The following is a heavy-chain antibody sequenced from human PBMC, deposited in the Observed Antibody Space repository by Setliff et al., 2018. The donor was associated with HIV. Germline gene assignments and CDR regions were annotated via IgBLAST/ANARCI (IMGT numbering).Heavy chain of an antibody. CDR1: GASISSTSYY. D-gene: IGHD1-26*01. CDR2: IYYSGST. CDR3: ARHYNVNYYVRKDFDY. J-gene: IGHJ4*02. Sequence: PSETLSLTCAVSGASISSTSYYWGWVRQPPGKGLEWIGSIYYSGSTYYNPSLKSRLTISVDTSRNQFSLKLSSLTAADTAVYYCARHYNVNYYVRKDFDYRGQGILVTVSS. V-gene: IGHV4-39*01.